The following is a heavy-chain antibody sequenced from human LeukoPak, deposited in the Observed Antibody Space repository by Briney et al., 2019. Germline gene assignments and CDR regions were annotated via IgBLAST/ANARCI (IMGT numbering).Heavy chain of an antibody. J-gene: IGHJ4*02. CDR1: GYSISSGYY. CDR2: IYHSGRT. V-gene: IGHV4-38-2*02. D-gene: IGHD2-2*02. CDR3: ARDFPGYCSSTSCYS. Sequence: SETLSLTCTVSGYSISSGYYWGWIRQPPGKGLECIGSIYHSGRTYYNPSLKSRVTISVDTSKNQFSLKLSSVTAADTAVYYCARDFPGYCSSTSCYSWGQGTLVTVSS.